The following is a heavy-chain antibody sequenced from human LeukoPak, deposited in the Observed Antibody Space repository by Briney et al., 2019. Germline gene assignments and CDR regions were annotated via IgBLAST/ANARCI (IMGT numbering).Heavy chain of an antibody. J-gene: IGHJ4*02. CDR1: GGSISSYY. CDR3: ARTRSIAAAGTGLGYFDY. D-gene: IGHD6-13*01. V-gene: IGHV4-59*01. CDR2: IYYSGST. Sequence: PSETLSLTCTVSGGSISSYYWSWIRQPPGKGLEWIGYIYYSGSTNYNPSLKSRVTISVDTSKNQFSLKLSSVTAADTAVYYCARTRSIAAAGTGLGYFDYWGQGTLVTVSS.